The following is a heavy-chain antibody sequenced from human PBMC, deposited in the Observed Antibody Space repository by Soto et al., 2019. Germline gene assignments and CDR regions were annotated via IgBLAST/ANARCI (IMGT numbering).Heavy chain of an antibody. D-gene: IGHD6-13*01. CDR2: MNPHSGNT. J-gene: IGHJ2*01. CDR1: GYTFTSYD. V-gene: IGHV1-8*01. Sequence: QVQLVQSGAEVKKPGASVKVSCKASGYTFTSYDINWVRQATGQGLEWMGWMNPHSGNTGYAQKFQGRVTMTSNTSISTAYMELSSLRAEDTAVYYCVRRGFSSSWGYGDFALWGRGTLVTVSS. CDR3: VRRGFSSSWGYGDFAL.